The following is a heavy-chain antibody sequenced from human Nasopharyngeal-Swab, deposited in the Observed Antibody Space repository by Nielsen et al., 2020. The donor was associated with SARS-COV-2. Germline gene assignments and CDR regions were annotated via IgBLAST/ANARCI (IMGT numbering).Heavy chain of an antibody. J-gene: IGHJ6*03. CDR2: INTNTGNP. CDR3: ARDSSKILWTNSFRPAYYMDV. D-gene: IGHD2-21*01. Sequence: ASVKVSCKASGYTFTSYAMNWVRQAPGQGLEWMGWINTNTGNPTYAQGFTGRFVFSLDTSVSTAYLQISGLKAEDTTVYYCARDSSKILWTNSFRPAYYMDVWGKGTTVTVSS. V-gene: IGHV7-4-1*02. CDR1: GYTFTSYA.